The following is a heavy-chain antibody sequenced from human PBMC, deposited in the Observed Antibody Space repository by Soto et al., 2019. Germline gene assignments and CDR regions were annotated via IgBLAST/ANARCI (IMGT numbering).Heavy chain of an antibody. CDR3: AFYYYDSSGYPRPPGVYFQH. D-gene: IGHD3-22*01. J-gene: IGHJ1*01. V-gene: IGHV1-69*13. CDR1: GGTFSSYA. CDR2: IIPIFGTA. Sequence: ASVKVSCKASGGTFSSYAISWVRQAPGQGLEWMGGIIPIFGTANYAQKFQGRVTITADESTSTAYMELSSLRSEDTAVYYCAFYYYDSSGYPRPPGVYFQHWGQGTLVTVSS.